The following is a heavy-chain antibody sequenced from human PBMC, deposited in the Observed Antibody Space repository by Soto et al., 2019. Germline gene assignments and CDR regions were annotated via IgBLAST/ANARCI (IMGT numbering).Heavy chain of an antibody. CDR2: MSGGGGRT. Sequence: GGSLRLSCAASGFTFSSYAMRWVRQAPGKGLEWGSAMSGGGGRTYYADSVKGRFTISRDNSKNALYLQMNGVRAEDTAIYNCAKDKSIGPRIYSYFGSWGQGTLVTVSS. J-gene: IGHJ4*02. V-gene: IGHV3-23*01. D-gene: IGHD1-26*01. CDR3: AKDKSIGPRIYSYFGS. CDR1: GFTFSSYA.